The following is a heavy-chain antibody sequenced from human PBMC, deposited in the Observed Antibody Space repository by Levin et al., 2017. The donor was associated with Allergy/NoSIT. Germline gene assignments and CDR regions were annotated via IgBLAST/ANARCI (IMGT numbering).Heavy chain of an antibody. V-gene: IGHV3-21*01. CDR1: GLTFSSSS. Sequence: SCAVSGLTFSSSSMNWVRQAPGKGLEWVSSISSGSDYIYYADSVKGRFTISRDNAKNSLYLQMHSLRAEDTALYYCVRGTNREFYEQPFDYGGQGTLVTVSS. CDR3: VRGTNREFYEQPFDY. CDR2: ISSGSDYI. J-gene: IGHJ4*02. D-gene: IGHD3-10*01.